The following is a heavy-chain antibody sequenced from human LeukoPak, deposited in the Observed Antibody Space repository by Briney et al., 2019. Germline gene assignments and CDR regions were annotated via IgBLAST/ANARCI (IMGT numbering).Heavy chain of an antibody. D-gene: IGHD6-19*01. J-gene: IGHJ4*02. Sequence: SGPTLVNPTQTLTLTCTFSGFSLSTSGVGVGWIRQPPGKALEWLALIYWDDDKRYSPSLESRLTITKDTSKNQVVLTMTNMDPVDTATYYCAHRRGIAVAGPFDYWGQGTLVTVSS. CDR1: GFSLSTSGVG. CDR2: IYWDDDK. CDR3: AHRRGIAVAGPFDY. V-gene: IGHV2-5*02.